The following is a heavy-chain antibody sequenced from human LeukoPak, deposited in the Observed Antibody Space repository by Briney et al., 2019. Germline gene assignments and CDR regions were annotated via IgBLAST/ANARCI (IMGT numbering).Heavy chain of an antibody. V-gene: IGHV3-21*01. CDR3: ARAVAGKFDY. CDR1: GFIFSSYW. Sequence: GGSLRLSCAASGFIFSSYWMSWVRQAPGKGLEWVSFISSSSSFIYYADSVKGRFTVSRDNAKNSLYLQMNSLRAEDTAVYYCARAVAGKFDYWGQGALVTVSS. D-gene: IGHD6-19*01. J-gene: IGHJ4*02. CDR2: ISSSSSFI.